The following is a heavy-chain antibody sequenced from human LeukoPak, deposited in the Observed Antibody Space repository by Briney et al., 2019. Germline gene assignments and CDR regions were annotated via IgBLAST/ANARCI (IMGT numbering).Heavy chain of an antibody. CDR2: ISSSSSYI. CDR3: ARDPERAGY. J-gene: IGHJ4*02. D-gene: IGHD1-1*01. CDR1: GITLSNYG. Sequence: PGGSLRLSCAVSGITLSNYGMSWVRQAPGKGLEWVSSISSSSSYIYYADSVKGRFTISRDNAKNSLYLQMNSLRAEDTAVYYCARDPERAGYWGQGTLVTVSS. V-gene: IGHV3-21*01.